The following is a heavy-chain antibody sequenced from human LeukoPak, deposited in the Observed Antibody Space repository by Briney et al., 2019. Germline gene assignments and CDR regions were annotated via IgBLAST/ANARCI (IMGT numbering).Heavy chain of an antibody. Sequence: GGSLRLSCAASGFTFSNFGMHWVRQAPGKGLEWVAIIWYDGSNKYYADSVKGRFTISRDNSKNTVHLQMNSLRAEDTAVYHCARDHNWNSLDYWGQGTLVTVSS. V-gene: IGHV3-33*01. J-gene: IGHJ4*02. CDR3: ARDHNWNSLDY. CDR1: GFTFSNFG. D-gene: IGHD1-1*01. CDR2: IWYDGSNK.